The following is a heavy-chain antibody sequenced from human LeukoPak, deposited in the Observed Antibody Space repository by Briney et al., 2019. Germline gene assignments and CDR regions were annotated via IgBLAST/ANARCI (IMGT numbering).Heavy chain of an antibody. CDR1: GFTFTSSW. J-gene: IGHJ4*02. D-gene: IGHD3-10*01. Sequence: GGSLRLSCAASGFTFTSSWMHWVCPAPEKGLEWMADIKCDGSKKYYVDSVKGRLTISRDNAKNSLYLQVNSLRAEDMTVYYPGVIIPFFFDYWGQGTLVTVSS. CDR2: IKCDGSKK. CDR3: GVIIPFFFDY. V-gene: IGHV3-52*01.